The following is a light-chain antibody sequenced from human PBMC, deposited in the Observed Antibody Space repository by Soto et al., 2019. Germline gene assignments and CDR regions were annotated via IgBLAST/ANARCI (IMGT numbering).Light chain of an antibody. CDR1: SSNIGKNA. CDR3: AAWDDSLIVVL. V-gene: IGLV1-36*01. CDR2: YDD. J-gene: IGLJ3*02. Sequence: QSVLTQPPSVSEAPRQRVTISCSGNSSNIGKNAENWYQHLPGKAPKLLIYYDDLLPSGVSDRFSGSKSGTSASLAISGLQSDDEGDYYCAAWDDSLIVVLFGGGTQLTVL.